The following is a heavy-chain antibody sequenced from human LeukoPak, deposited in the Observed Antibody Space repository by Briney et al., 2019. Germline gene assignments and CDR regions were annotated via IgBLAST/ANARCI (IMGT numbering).Heavy chain of an antibody. Sequence: KPSETLSLTCAVYGGSFSGYYWSWIRQPPGKGLEWIGEINHSGSTNYNPSLKSRVTISVDTSKNQFSLKLSSVTAADTAVYYCASQVVVITFGGVIAPAFDIWGQGTMVTVSS. D-gene: IGHD3-16*02. CDR3: ASQVVVITFGGVIAPAFDI. CDR2: INHSGST. V-gene: IGHV4-34*01. J-gene: IGHJ3*02. CDR1: GGSFSGYY.